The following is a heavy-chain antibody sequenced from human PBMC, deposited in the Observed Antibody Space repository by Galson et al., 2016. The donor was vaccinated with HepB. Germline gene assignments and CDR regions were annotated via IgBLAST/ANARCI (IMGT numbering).Heavy chain of an antibody. CDR1: GFTFSSYW. CDR2: INQGGSEE. D-gene: IGHD3-22*01. Sequence: SLRLSCAASGFTFSSYWMSWVRQAPGKGLEWVANINQGGSEEKYVDSVKGRFTISRDNAKNSLYLQMKSLRADDTALYYCARGGWLPRHMDYYYYGLDGWGQGTTVTVSS. CDR3: ARGGWLPRHMDYYYYGLDG. J-gene: IGHJ6*02. V-gene: IGHV3-7*03.